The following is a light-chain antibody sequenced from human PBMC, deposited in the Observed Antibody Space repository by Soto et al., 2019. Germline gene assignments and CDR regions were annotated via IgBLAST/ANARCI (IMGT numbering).Light chain of an antibody. J-gene: IGKJ4*01. Sequence: IQMTQSPSSLSASVGDRVTITCRASQGIINYLAWYQQNPGKAPKLLIYAASTLQSGVTSRFSGSGSGTDFTLTISSLQPEDVATYYCQKHNSAPLSFGEGTKVDIK. CDR1: QGIINY. V-gene: IGKV1-27*01. CDR3: QKHNSAPLS. CDR2: AAS.